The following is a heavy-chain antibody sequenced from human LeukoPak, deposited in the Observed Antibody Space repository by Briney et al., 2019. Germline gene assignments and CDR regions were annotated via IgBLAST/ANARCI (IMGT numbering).Heavy chain of an antibody. Sequence: GGTLRLSCAASGFTFSSYGMSWVRQAPGKGLEWVSAISGTGGTTYYADSVKGRFTISRDNSKNTLYLQMNSLRAEDTAVYYCAKNGDRGAYCSGGSCYPYYYYYMDVWGKGTTVAISS. CDR1: GFTFSSYG. CDR3: AKNGDRGAYCSGGSCYPYYYYYMDV. D-gene: IGHD2-15*01. V-gene: IGHV3-23*01. J-gene: IGHJ6*03. CDR2: ISGTGGTT.